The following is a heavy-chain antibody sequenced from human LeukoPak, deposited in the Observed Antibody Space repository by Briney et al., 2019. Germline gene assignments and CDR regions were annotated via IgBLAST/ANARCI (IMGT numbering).Heavy chain of an antibody. D-gene: IGHD2-21*02. CDR2: ISGSGGNT. CDR3: ATRISNIVVVTAYDC. Sequence: PGGSLRLSCAASGFTFNTYAMTWVRQAPGKGLEWLSAISGSGGNTYYADSVKGRFTISRDNSKNTLYLQLNSLRAEDTAVYYCATRISNIVVVTAYDCWGQGTLVTVSS. J-gene: IGHJ4*02. V-gene: IGHV3-23*01. CDR1: GFTFNTYA.